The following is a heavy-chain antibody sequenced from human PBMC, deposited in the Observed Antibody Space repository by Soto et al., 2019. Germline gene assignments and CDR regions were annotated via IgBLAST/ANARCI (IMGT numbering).Heavy chain of an antibody. D-gene: IGHD3-10*01. V-gene: IGHV1-18*04. J-gene: IGHJ3*01. CDR2: ISPYNGVT. Sequence: QVHLVQSGGEVKKPGASVKVSCKASGYTFTNYGLSWVRQAPGQGLEWMGWISPYNGVTNYAPKIQDRVTMTADTSTRTAFMELRSLRSDDTAVYYCAREYYYGSGSYSAFDVCGQGTMVTVSS. CDR1: GYTFTNYG. CDR3: AREYYYGSGSYSAFDV.